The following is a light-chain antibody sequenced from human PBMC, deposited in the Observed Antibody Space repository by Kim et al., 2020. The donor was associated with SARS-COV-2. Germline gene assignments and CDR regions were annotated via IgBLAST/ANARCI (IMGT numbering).Light chain of an antibody. CDR2: DDS. J-gene: IGLJ2*01. CDR1: TLSKKY. Sequence: SYELTQPPSVSVSPGQTARITCSGDTLSKKYAYWYQQKSGQAPVLVIYDDSKRPSGIPERVSGSTSGTMATLTISGAQVEDEADYYCYSADSSGDHVVFGGGTQLTVL. V-gene: IGLV3-10*01. CDR3: YSADSSGDHVV.